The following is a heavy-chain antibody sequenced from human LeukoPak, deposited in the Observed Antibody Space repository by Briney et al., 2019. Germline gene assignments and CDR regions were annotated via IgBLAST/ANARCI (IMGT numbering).Heavy chain of an antibody. Sequence: PSETLSLTCTVSGGSISSSSYYWGWIRQPPGKGLEWIGSIYYSGSTYYNPSLKSRVTISVDTSKNQFSLKPSSVTAADTAVYYCARTTEAHSWRTRYYDYYMDVWGKGTTVTVSS. V-gene: IGHV4-39*07. J-gene: IGHJ6*03. CDR3: ARTTEAHSWRTRYYDYYMDV. CDR2: IYYSGST. CDR1: GGSISSSSYY. D-gene: IGHD6-13*01.